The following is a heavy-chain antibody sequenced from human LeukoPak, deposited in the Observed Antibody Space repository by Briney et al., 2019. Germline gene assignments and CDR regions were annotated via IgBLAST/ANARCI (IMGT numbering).Heavy chain of an antibody. J-gene: IGHJ3*02. D-gene: IGHD3-10*01. V-gene: IGHV3-48*03. CDR2: ISSSGSTI. CDR3: ARKYCYGSGSYYKDAFDI. Sequence: GGSLRLSCAASGFTFSSYEMNWVRQAPGKGLEWVSYISSSGSTIYYADSVKGRFTISRDNAKNSLYLQMNSLRAEDTAVYYCARKYCYGSGSYYKDAFDIWGQGTMVTVSS. CDR1: GFTFSSYE.